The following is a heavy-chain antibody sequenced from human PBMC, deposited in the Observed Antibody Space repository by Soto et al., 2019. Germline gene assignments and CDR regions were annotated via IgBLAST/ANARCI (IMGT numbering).Heavy chain of an antibody. CDR3: ARGPESYYYYGMDV. CDR1: GDSVSSNMAA. V-gene: IGHV6-1*01. J-gene: IGHJ6*02. CDR2: TYYRSKWYN. Sequence: PSQTLSLTCAISGDSVSSNMAAWYWIRQSPSRDLEWLGRTYYRSKWYNDYAVSVKSRITINPDTSKNQFSLQLNSVTPEDTAVYYCARGPESYYYYGMDVWGQGTTVTVSS.